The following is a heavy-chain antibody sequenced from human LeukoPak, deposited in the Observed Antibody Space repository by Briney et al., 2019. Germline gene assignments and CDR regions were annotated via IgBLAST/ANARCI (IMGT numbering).Heavy chain of an antibody. CDR3: ARYCTFRTCSATQFDA. J-gene: IGHJ5*02. CDR2: IKSDGSEI. V-gene: IGHV3-7*01. Sequence: GGSLRLSCAASGFTFSSYWMSWVRQAPGKGLEWVATIKSDGSEIYYLDSVKGRFTISRDNAKNSLYLQMNSLRADDSAVYYCARYCTFRTCSATQFDAWGQGTLITVSS. D-gene: IGHD2-8*01. CDR1: GFTFSSYW.